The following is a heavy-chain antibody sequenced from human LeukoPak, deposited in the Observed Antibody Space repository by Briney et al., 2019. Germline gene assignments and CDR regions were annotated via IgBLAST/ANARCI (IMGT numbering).Heavy chain of an antibody. CDR2: ISSSGSTI. V-gene: IGHV3-11*01. D-gene: IGHD1-26*01. Sequence: GGSLRLSCAASGFIFSDYYMSWIRQAPGKGLEWVSYISSSGSTIYYADSVKGRFTISRDNAKNSLYLQMNSLRVDDTAVYYCARVRYSGSYPVDYWGQGTLVTVSS. J-gene: IGHJ4*02. CDR3: ARVRYSGSYPVDY. CDR1: GFIFSDYY.